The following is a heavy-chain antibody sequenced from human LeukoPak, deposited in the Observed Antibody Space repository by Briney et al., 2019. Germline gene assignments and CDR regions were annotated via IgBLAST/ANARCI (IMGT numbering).Heavy chain of an antibody. CDR1: GFPFSSYA. J-gene: IGHJ4*02. Sequence: PGRSLRLSCAASGFPFSSYAMHWVRQAPGKGLEWVALISYDGNNKYYADSVKGRFTISRDNSKNTLYLQMNSLRAEGTAVYYCARGVGYWGQGTLVTVSS. V-gene: IGHV3-30-3*01. CDR2: ISYDGNNK. CDR3: ARGVGY.